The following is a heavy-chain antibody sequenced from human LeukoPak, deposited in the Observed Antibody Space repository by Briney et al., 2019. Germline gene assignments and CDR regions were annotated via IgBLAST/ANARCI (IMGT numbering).Heavy chain of an antibody. V-gene: IGHV3-30*02. Sequence: GGSLRLSCAASGFTFSSYGMHWVRQAPGKGLEWVAFIRYDGSNKYYADSVKGRFTISRDNSKNTLYLQMNSLRAEDTAVYYCAKERYSSSSLFAVTPFDYWGQGTRITVSS. CDR1: GFTFSSYG. J-gene: IGHJ4*02. CDR3: AKERYSSSSLFAVTPFDY. CDR2: IRYDGSNK. D-gene: IGHD6-13*01.